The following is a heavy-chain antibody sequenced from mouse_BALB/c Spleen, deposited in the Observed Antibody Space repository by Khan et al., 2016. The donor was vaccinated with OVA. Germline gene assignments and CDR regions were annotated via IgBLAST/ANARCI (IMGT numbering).Heavy chain of an antibody. CDR3: ARHNYGPFAY. V-gene: IGHV5-9-3*01. Sequence: EVELVESGGGLVKPGGSLKLSCAASGFTFSSFAMSWVRQTPEMRLEWVASINSDGSYTYYQDSVKGRFTISRDNAENTLYLQMSSLRSEDTARYYCARHNYGPFAYWGQGTLVTVSA. CDR2: INSDGSYT. J-gene: IGHJ3*01. CDR1: GFTFSSFA. D-gene: IGHD1-1*01.